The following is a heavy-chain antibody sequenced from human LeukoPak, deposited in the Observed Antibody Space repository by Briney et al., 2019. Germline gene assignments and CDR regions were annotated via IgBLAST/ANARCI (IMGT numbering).Heavy chain of an antibody. J-gene: IGHJ4*02. CDR1: GYSISSGYY. CDR3: AREGVLVVAATPPDY. CDR2: IYHSGGT. Sequence: PSETLSLTCTVSGYSISSGYYWGWIRQPPGKGLEWIGSIYHSGGTYYNPSLKSRVTISVDTSKNQFSLKLSSVTAADTAVYYCAREGVLVVAATPPDYWGQGTLVTVSS. D-gene: IGHD2-15*01. V-gene: IGHV4-38-2*02.